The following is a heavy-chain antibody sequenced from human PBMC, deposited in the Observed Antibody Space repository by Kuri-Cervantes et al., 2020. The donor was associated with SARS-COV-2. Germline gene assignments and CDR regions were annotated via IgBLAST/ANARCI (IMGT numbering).Heavy chain of an antibody. J-gene: IGHJ4*02. V-gene: IGHV4-59*01. Sequence: ESLKISCTVSNSSMRTYFWSWIRQPPGKGLEWIGYIHYSGSTNYNPSLKSRVTISVDTSKNQFSLKLTSVTAADTAVYYCARENTPSIFDYWGQGILVTVSS. CDR3: ARENTPSIFDY. CDR2: IHYSGST. CDR1: NSSMRTYF.